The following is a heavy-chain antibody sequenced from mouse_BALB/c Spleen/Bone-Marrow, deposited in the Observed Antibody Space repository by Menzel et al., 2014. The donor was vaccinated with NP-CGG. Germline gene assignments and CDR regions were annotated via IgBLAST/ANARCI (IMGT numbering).Heavy chain of an antibody. CDR1: GFNIKDTY. D-gene: IGHD4-1*01. Sequence: VQLQQSGAELVKPGASVKLSCTASGFNIKDTYMHWVKQRPEQGLEWIGRIDPANGNTKYDPKFQGKATITADTSSNTAYLQLSSLTSGDTAGYYCARWEYYAVDYWGQGTSVTVSS. J-gene: IGHJ4*01. CDR2: IDPANGNT. V-gene: IGHV14-3*02. CDR3: ARWEYYAVDY.